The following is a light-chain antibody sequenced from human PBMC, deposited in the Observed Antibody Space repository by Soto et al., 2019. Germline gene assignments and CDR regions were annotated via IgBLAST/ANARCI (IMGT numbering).Light chain of an antibody. V-gene: IGLV2-11*01. CDR2: DVS. Sequence: QSVLTQPRSVSGSPGQSVTTSCTGTSSDDGGYNYVSWYQQHPGKAPKLMINDVSKRPSGVPARFSGSKSGNTASLTISGRQAEDEADYYCCSYAGSYTWVFGTGTKLTVL. J-gene: IGLJ1*01. CDR1: SSDDGGYNY. CDR3: CSYAGSYTWV.